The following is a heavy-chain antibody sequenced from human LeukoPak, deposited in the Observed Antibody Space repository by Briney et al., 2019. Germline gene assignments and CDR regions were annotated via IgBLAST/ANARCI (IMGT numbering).Heavy chain of an antibody. CDR1: GGSISSSSYY. D-gene: IGHD1-26*01. J-gene: IGHJ4*02. CDR2: IYYSGST. V-gene: IGHV4-39*01. Sequence: SETLSLTCTVSGGSISSSSYYWGWIRQPPGKGLEWIGSIYYSGSTYYNPSLKSRVTISVDTSKNQFSLKLSSVTAADTAVYYCARLPLSSGSYWGFDYWGQGTLVTVSS. CDR3: ARLPLSSGSYWGFDY.